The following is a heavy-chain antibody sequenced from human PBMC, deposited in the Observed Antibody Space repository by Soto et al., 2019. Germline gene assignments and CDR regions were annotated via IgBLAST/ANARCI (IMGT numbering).Heavy chain of an antibody. CDR1: GGSISSYY. D-gene: IGHD2-15*01. V-gene: IGHV4-4*07. J-gene: IGHJ4*02. Sequence: PSETLSLTCTVFGGSISSYYWSWIRQAAGKGLEWIGRIYTSGSTNYNPSLKSRVTRSVDTSKNQFSLKLSAVTAADTAVYYCARVVCSGGSCYFDYWVQGTLVTFS. CDR3: ARVVCSGGSCYFDY. CDR2: IYTSGST.